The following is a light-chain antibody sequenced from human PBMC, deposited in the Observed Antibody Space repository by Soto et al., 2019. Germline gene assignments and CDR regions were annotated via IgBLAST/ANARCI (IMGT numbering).Light chain of an antibody. J-gene: IGLJ2*01. CDR1: KLGDKY. V-gene: IGLV3-1*01. CDR2: QDT. Sequence: SYELTQPPSVSVSPGQTASITCSGAKLGDKYASWYQQKPGQSPVMVIYQDTKRPSGIPERFSGSKSGNTATLTISGTQAMDEADYYCQAWDATTAAFGGGTKLTVL. CDR3: QAWDATTAA.